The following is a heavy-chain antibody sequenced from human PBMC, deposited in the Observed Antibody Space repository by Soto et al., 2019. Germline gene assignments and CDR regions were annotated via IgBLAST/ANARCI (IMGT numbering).Heavy chain of an antibody. CDR1: GFTFSSYA. D-gene: IGHD6-6*01. CDR2: ISGSGGST. J-gene: IGHJ4*02. CDR3: AKDLRLIAARLFDY. V-gene: IGHV3-23*01. Sequence: EVQLLESGGGLVQPGGSLRLSCAASGFTFSSYAMSWVRQAPGKGLEWVSAISGSGGSTYYADSVKGRFTISRDNCKNTLHLQMNSLSAEDTAVYYCAKDLRLIAARLFDYWGQGPLVTVSS.